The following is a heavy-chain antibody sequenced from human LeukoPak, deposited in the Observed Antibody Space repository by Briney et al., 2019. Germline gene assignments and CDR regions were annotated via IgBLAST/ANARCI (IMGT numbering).Heavy chain of an antibody. CDR1: GGSISSSSYY. CDR2: IYYSGST. Sequence: PSQTLSLTCTVSGGSISSSSYYWGWIRQPPGKGLEWIGSIYYSGSTYYNPSLKSRVTISVDTSKNQFSLKLSSVTAADTAVYYCARAGAVAGIFIYWGQGTLVTVSS. J-gene: IGHJ4*02. D-gene: IGHD6-19*01. CDR3: ARAGAVAGIFIY. V-gene: IGHV4-39*07.